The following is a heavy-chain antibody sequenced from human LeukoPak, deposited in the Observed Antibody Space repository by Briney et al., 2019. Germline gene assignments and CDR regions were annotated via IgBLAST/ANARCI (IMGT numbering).Heavy chain of an antibody. CDR2: INHSGST. J-gene: IGHJ4*02. CDR1: GGSFSGYY. V-gene: IGHV4-34*01. Sequence: PSETLSLTCAVYGGSFSGYYWSWIRQPPGKGLEWIGEINHSGSTNYNPSLKSRVTISVDTSKNQFSLKLSSVTAADTAVYYCARRARQNQLLLYYFDYWGQGTLVTVSS. D-gene: IGHD2-2*01. CDR3: ARRARQNQLLLYYFDY.